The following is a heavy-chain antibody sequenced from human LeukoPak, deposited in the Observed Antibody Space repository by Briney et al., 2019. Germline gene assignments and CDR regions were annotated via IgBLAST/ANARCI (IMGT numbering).Heavy chain of an antibody. V-gene: IGHV3-23*01. CDR3: AKSGYNRFDY. D-gene: IGHD5-24*01. Sequence: GGSLRLSCAASAFTFSSYGMSWVRQAPGKGLEWVSSISGSGSGGSTYYADSVKGRFTISRDNSKNTLYLQMNSLRAEDTAVYYCAKSGYNRFDYWGQGTLVTVSS. J-gene: IGHJ4*02. CDR2: ISGSGSGGST. CDR1: AFTFSSYG.